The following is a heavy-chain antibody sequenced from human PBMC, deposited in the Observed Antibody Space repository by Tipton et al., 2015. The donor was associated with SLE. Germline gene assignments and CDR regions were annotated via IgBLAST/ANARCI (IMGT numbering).Heavy chain of an antibody. J-gene: IGHJ5*02. CDR1: GGSFSGCH. CDR3: ARDPYDSTWRNGWFDP. D-gene: IGHD6-13*01. CDR2: IADTGRP. V-gene: IGHV4-34*01. Sequence: TLSLTCAVYGGSFSGCHWTWIRQPPGQGLEWIGEIADTGRPNYNPSLKSRVTISTDTSKNEIYLKLTSVTATDTAVYFCARDPYDSTWRNGWFDPWGQGTLVTVSS.